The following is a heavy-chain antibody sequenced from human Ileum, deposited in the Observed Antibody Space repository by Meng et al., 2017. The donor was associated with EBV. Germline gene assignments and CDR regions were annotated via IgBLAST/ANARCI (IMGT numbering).Heavy chain of an antibody. CDR2: INTGNGET. CDR1: GYTFTSYA. CDR3: ASRPGIAVAGFDY. D-gene: IGHD6-19*01. Sequence: VQCGAGMKKPGATVELPCKASGYTFTSYAMNWVRQAPGQRLEWMGWINTGNGETKYSQKFQGGVTLTRDTSASTAYIELSSLRSEDTAVYYCASRPGIAVAGFDYWGQGTLVTVSS. V-gene: IGHV1-3*04. J-gene: IGHJ4*02.